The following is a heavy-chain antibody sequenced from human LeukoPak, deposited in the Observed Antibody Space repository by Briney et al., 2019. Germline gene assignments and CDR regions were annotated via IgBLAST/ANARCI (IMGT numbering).Heavy chain of an antibody. CDR3: ARDLGYSGYVFDY. D-gene: IGHD5-12*01. J-gene: IGHJ4*02. Sequence: SETLSLTCTVSGGSISSSPYYWGWLRQPPGKGLEWIGSIYYSGTTNYNPSLKSRVTISVDTSKNQFSLKLSSVTAADTAVYYCARDLGYSGYVFDYWGQGTLVTVSS. CDR1: GGSISSSPYY. CDR2: IYYSGTT. V-gene: IGHV4-39*07.